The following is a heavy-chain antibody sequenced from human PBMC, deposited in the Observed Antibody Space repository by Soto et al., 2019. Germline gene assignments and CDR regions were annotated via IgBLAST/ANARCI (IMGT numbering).Heavy chain of an antibody. CDR2: TWYDGSNK. CDR1: GFIFSNYG. CDR3: ARDRDSSGYRPLS. V-gene: IGHV3-33*01. J-gene: IGHJ5*02. Sequence: QVQLVESGGGVVQPGRALRLSCAASGFIFSNYGMHWVRQAPGKGLEWVAVTWYDGSNKYYAESVKGRFTISRDNSKNMLYLQMNSLRAEDTAVYYCARDRDSSGYRPLSWGQGTLVTVSS. D-gene: IGHD3-22*01.